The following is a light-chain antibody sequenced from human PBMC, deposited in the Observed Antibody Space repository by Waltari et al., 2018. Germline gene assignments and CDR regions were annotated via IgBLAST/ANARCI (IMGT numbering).Light chain of an antibody. CDR3: HAWRSGILV. CDR2: RNSDGSR. CDR1: SGHSDYA. J-gene: IGLJ2*01. V-gene: IGLV4-69*01. Sequence: QLVLTQSPSASASLGASVKLTCTLSSGHSDYAIAWHQQQPGKGPRYLMKRNSDGSRNKGDGIPDRFSGSSSGAERYLTISGLQSEYDADYYCHAWRSGILVFAGGTKLTVL.